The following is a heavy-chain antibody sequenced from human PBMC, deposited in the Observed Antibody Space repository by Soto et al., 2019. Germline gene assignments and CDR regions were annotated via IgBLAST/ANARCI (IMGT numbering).Heavy chain of an antibody. CDR1: GSTFSSYA. D-gene: IGHD6-13*01. CDR2: ISGSGGST. Sequence: GGSLRLSCAASGSTFSSYAMSWVRQAPGKGLEWVSAISGSGGSTYYADSVKGRFTISRDNSKNTLYLQMNSLRAEDTAVYYCAKESRYSSSWYSDYWGQGTLVTVSS. J-gene: IGHJ4*02. CDR3: AKESRYSSSWYSDY. V-gene: IGHV3-23*01.